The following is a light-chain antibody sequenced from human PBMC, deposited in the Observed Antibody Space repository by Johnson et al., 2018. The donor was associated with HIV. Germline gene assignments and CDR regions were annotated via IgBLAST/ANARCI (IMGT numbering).Light chain of an antibody. CDR1: SSNIGNNY. Sequence: QSVLTQPPSVSAAPGQKVTISCSGSSSNIGNNYVSWYQQVPGTAPKLLIYDNNKRPSGIPGRFSGSKSGTSATLGITGLQTGDAADYYCGTWDSSLSSYVFGIGTKVTVL. J-gene: IGLJ1*01. V-gene: IGLV1-51*01. CDR3: GTWDSSLSSYV. CDR2: DNN.